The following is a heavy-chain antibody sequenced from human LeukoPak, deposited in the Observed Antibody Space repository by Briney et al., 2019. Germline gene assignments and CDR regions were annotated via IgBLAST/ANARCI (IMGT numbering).Heavy chain of an antibody. CDR1: GGSFSGYY. Sequence: PSETLSLTCAVYGGSFSGYYWSWIRQPPGKGLEWIGEINHSGSTNYNPSLKSRVTISVDTSKNQFSLKLSSVTAADTAVYYCARRRDGLAKYSSGWYRDAFDIWGQGTMVTVSS. V-gene: IGHV4-34*01. CDR2: INHSGST. CDR3: ARRRDGLAKYSSGWYRDAFDI. J-gene: IGHJ3*02. D-gene: IGHD6-19*01.